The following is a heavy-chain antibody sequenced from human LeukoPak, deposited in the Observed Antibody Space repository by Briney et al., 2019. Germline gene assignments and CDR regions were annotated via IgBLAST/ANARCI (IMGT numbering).Heavy chain of an antibody. Sequence: PGGSLRLSCAASGFTFSSYWMSWVRQAPGKGLEWVANIQQDGSEKYYVDSVKGRFTISRDNAKNSLYLQMNNLRAEDTAVYYCARGYFRTGYCSGGSCYLVYWGQGTLVTVSS. CDR3: ARGYFRTGYCSGGSCYLVY. CDR1: GFTFSSYW. D-gene: IGHD2-15*01. CDR2: IQQDGSEK. J-gene: IGHJ4*02. V-gene: IGHV3-7*01.